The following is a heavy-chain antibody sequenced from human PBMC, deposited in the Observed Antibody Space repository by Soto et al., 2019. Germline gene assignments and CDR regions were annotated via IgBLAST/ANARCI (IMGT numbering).Heavy chain of an antibody. D-gene: IGHD2-2*01. CDR3: ARDRPGPAGSMDV. Sequence: EVQLVETGGGLIQPGGSLRLSCAASGFTVSSNYMSWVRQAPGKGLEWVSVIYSGGSTYYADSVKGRFTISRDNSKNTLYLQMNSLRAEDTAVYCCARDRPGPAGSMDVWGQGTTVTVSS. CDR2: IYSGGST. J-gene: IGHJ6*02. CDR1: GFTVSSNY. V-gene: IGHV3-53*02.